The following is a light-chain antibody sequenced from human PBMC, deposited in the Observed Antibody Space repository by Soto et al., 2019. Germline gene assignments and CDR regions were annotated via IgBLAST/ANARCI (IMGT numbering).Light chain of an antibody. J-gene: IGKJ1*01. V-gene: IGKV3-20*01. CDR3: QQCGVSPWT. CDR1: QSVGSTC. CDR2: DTS. Sequence: FVLTQSPVTLSLSPGEGATLSCRASQSVGSTCLAWYQQKPGQAPRLLIYDTSSRATDIPARFSGSGSGTDFTLTISGLEPEDFAVYYCQQCGVSPWTFGQGTKVEI.